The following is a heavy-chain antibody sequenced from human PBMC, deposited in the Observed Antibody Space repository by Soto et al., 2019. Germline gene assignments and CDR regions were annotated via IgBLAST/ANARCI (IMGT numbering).Heavy chain of an antibody. CDR1: GFTFSDYA. V-gene: IGHV3-30*18. CDR2: VSHDGRNT. D-gene: IGHD6-19*01. Sequence: VQLVESGGGVVQPGRSLRLSCAASGFTFSDYAIHWVRQAPGKGLEWVAVVSHDGRNTHYADSVKGRFTISRDSSKNTVSLEMTSMRAEDTAVYYCAKGGRQWLVTSDFNYWGQGALVTVSS. J-gene: IGHJ4*02. CDR3: AKGGRQWLVTSDFNY.